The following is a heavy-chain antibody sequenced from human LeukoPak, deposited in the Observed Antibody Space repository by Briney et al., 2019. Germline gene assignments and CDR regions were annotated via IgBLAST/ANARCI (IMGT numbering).Heavy chain of an antibody. D-gene: IGHD3-3*01. V-gene: IGHV1-18*01. J-gene: IGHJ4*02. Sequence: GASVKVSCKASGYTFTSYGISWVRQAPGQGLEWMGWISAYNGNTNYAQKLQGRVTMTTDTSTSTAYMELRSLRSDDTAVYYCARPLIRDFWSGYSFDYWGQGTLVTVSS. CDR1: GYTFTSYG. CDR2: ISAYNGNT. CDR3: ARPLIRDFWSGYSFDY.